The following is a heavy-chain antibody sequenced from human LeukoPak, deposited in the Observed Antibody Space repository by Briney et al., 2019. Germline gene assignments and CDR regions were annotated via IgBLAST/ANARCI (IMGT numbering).Heavy chain of an antibody. CDR1: GGSISRSNW. J-gene: IGHJ4*02. Sequence: PSGTLSLTCAVSGGSISRSNWWGWIRQPPGKGLEWIGYIYYSGTTNYNPSLKSRVTMSVDTSKNHFSLKLSSVTALDTAVYYCARKLASVGYFDYWGQGTLVTVSS. CDR2: IYYSGTT. V-gene: IGHV4-28*06. D-gene: IGHD3-10*01. CDR3: ARKLASVGYFDY.